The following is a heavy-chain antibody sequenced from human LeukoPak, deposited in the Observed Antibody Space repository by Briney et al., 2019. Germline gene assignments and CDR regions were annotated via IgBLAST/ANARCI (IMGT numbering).Heavy chain of an antibody. CDR3: ARESTAMVYSYYYYGMDV. Sequence: ASVKVSCKASGYTFTSYYMHWVRQAPGQGLEWMGIINPSGGSTSYAQKFQGRVTMTRDTSTSTVYMDLSSLRSEDTAVYYCARESTAMVYSYYYYGMDVWGQGTTVTVSS. CDR2: INPSGGST. D-gene: IGHD5-18*01. CDR1: GYTFTSYY. J-gene: IGHJ6*02. V-gene: IGHV1-46*01.